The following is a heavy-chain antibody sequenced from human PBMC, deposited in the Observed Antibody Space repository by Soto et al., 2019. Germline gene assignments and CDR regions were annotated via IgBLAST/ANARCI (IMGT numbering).Heavy chain of an antibody. CDR1: GGSISGYY. J-gene: IGHJ6*02. D-gene: IGHD6-13*01. CDR3: ARQQLLPYYYSLDV. CDR2: IYYRGST. Sequence: LSLTCTVSGGSISGYYWSWIRQPPGKGLEYIGYIYYRGSTNYNPSLKSRVTMSVDTSRNLFSLKVNSVTAADTAVYYCARQQLLPYYYSLDVWGQGTTVTVSS. V-gene: IGHV4-59*01.